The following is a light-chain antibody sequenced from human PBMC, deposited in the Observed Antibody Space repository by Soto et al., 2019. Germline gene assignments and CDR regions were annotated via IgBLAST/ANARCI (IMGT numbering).Light chain of an antibody. J-gene: IGLJ3*02. CDR2: EGT. Sequence: QSVLTQPASVSGSPGQSITISCIGTSSDVGSYNLVSWYQQYPCKAPKLMIYEGTKRPSGVSNRFSGSKSGNTASLTISGLQAEDEADYYCCAYTSSATLVFGGGTKVTVL. CDR1: SSDVGSYNL. CDR3: CAYTSSATLV. V-gene: IGLV2-23*01.